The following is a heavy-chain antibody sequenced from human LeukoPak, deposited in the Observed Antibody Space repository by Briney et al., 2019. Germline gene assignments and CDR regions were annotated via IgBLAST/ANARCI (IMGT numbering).Heavy chain of an antibody. CDR3: TTDEDWNYARKDV. D-gene: IGHD1-7*01. CDR2: IKRKTDGGTI. CDR1: AFTFNNAW. Sequence: GGSLRLSCAASAFTFNNAWMSWVRQAPGKGLEWVGRIKRKTDGGTIDYAAPVKGRFTISRDDSKSTLYLQMNSLKIEDTAVYYCTTDEDWNYARKDVWGQGATVIVSS. V-gene: IGHV3-15*01. J-gene: IGHJ6*02.